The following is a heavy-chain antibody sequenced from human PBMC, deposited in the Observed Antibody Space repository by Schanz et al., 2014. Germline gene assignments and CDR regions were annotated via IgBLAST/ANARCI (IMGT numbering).Heavy chain of an antibody. CDR3: ARGRGFYDY. Sequence: QVQLVQSGAEVKKPGSSVKVSCKASGGTFSTYTISWVRQAPGQGLEWMGWINPNSGDTNYAQKFQGWVTMTRDTSISTAYMELSSLRYEDTAVHYCARGRGFYDYWGQGTLVTVSS. J-gene: IGHJ4*02. CDR1: GGTFSTYT. V-gene: IGHV1-2*04. D-gene: IGHD3-10*01. CDR2: INPNSGDT.